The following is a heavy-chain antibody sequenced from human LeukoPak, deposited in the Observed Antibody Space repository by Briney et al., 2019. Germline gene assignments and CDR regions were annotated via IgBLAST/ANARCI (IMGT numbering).Heavy chain of an antibody. CDR2: VNTKGET. CDR1: GVSMSAYQ. J-gene: IGHJ4*02. CDR3: ATSNDAKIAPFDH. D-gene: IGHD2-21*01. V-gene: IGHV4-4*09. Sequence: PSETLSLTCTVSGVSMSAYQWSWVRQSPEKGLEWIGCVNTKGETSYNPSLKSRVTTSVDTSKSQFSLRLTSVTAADTAVYYCATSNDAKIAPFDHWGQGAPVTVSS.